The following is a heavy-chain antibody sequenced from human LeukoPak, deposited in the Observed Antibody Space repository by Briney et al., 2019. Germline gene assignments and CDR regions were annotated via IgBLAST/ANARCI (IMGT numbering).Heavy chain of an antibody. Sequence: GGSLRLSCAASGFTFSSYAMSWVRQAPGKGLEWVSAISGSGGSTYYADSVKGRFTISRDNSKNTLYLQMNSLRAEDTAVYYCAKDVAHYYGPGSPFDYWGQGTLVTVSS. CDR2: ISGSGGST. J-gene: IGHJ4*02. D-gene: IGHD3-10*01. V-gene: IGHV3-23*01. CDR1: GFTFSSYA. CDR3: AKDVAHYYGPGSPFDY.